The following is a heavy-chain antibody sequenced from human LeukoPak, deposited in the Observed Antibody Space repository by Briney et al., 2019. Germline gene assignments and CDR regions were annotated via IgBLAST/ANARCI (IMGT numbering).Heavy chain of an antibody. V-gene: IGHV1-18*01. D-gene: IGHD6-19*01. J-gene: IGHJ5*01. CDR3: ARGGNSGWRTPNDDS. CDR1: RYTFTSYG. Sequence: AAVKVSCKASRYTFTSYGISWVRQAPGQGLEWMGGISADNLNTNYAQKLQGRVTMTTYTSTSTAYMELRSLRSDDTAVYYCARGGNSGWRTPNDDSSGQGNLVTVSS. CDR2: ISADNLNT.